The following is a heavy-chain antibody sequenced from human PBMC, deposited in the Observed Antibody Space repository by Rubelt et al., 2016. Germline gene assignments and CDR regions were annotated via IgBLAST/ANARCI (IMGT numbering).Heavy chain of an antibody. D-gene: IGHD5-24*01. V-gene: IGHV4-34*01. J-gene: IGHJ4*02. Sequence: QVQLQQWGAGLLKPSETLSLTCAVYGGSFSGYYWSWIRQPPGKGLDWIGEIYHSGSTNYNPSLKSRATISVDTSKNQISLKLSSVTAADTAVYYCARDQGMATAGVGFWGQGTLVTVSS. CDR3: ARDQGMATAGVGF. CDR2: IYHSGST. CDR1: GGSFSGYY.